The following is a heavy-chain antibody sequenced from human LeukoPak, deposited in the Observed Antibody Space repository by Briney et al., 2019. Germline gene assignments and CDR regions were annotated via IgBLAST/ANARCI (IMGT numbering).Heavy chain of an antibody. CDR3: AKGSLKFDY. Sequence: GGSLRLSCAASGFTLTSYTMSWVRQAPGKGLEWVSAISGNGVSTYYADSVKGRFTISRDNSENTLYLQMNSLRAEDTAVYYCAKGSLKFDYWGQGTLVTVSS. CDR2: ISGNGVST. V-gene: IGHV3-23*01. J-gene: IGHJ4*02. CDR1: GFTLTSYT.